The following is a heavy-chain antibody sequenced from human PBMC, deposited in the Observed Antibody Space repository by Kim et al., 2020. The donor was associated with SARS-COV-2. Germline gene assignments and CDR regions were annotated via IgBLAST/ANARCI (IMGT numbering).Heavy chain of an antibody. J-gene: IGHJ4*02. CDR3: ASRRYTGTYYYVDY. CDR1: GFTFSSYW. D-gene: IGHD1-26*01. Sequence: GGSLRLSFAASGFTFSSYWMHWVRQAPGKGLVWVSRINSDGGTTSYADSVKGRFTISRDNAKSTLYLQMNSLRAEDTAVYYCASRRYTGTYYYVDYWGQGTLVTVSS. V-gene: IGHV3-74*01. CDR2: INSDGGTT.